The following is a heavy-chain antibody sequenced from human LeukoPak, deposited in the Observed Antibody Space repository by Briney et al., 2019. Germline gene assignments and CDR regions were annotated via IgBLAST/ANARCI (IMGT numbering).Heavy chain of an antibody. CDR2: TSGSGSTI. CDR3: ARDFYGDYSFDY. J-gene: IGHJ4*02. D-gene: IGHD4-17*01. Sequence: HPGGSLRLSCAASGFTFSTYSMNWVRQAPGKGLEWISYTSGSGSTIYDADSVKGRFTISRDNARNSLYLQMNSLRAEDTAVYYCARDFYGDYSFDYWGQGTLVTVSS. CDR1: GFTFSTYS. V-gene: IGHV3-48*01.